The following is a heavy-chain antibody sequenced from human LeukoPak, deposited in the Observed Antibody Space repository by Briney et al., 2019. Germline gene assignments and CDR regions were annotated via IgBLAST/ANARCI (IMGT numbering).Heavy chain of an antibody. D-gene: IGHD4-17*01. V-gene: IGHV3-53*01. CDR2: IYSGGNT. Sequence: PGGSLRLSCAASGFTFSNAWLIWVRQAPGKGLEWVSFIYSGGNTHSSDSVKGRFTISRDNSKNTLYLQMNSLRADDTAVYYCARRAGEYSHPYDYWGQGTLVTVSS. CDR1: GFTFSNAW. CDR3: ARRAGEYSHPYDY. J-gene: IGHJ4*02.